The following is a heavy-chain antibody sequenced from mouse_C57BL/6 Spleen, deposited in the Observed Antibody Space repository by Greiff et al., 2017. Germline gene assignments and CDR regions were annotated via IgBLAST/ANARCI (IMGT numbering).Heavy chain of an antibody. CDR2: IYPGSGST. J-gene: IGHJ2*01. D-gene: IGHD1-1*01. Sequence: QVQLQQSGAELVKPGASVKMSCKASGYTFTSYWITWVKQRPGQGLEWIGDIYPGSGSTNYNEKFKSKATLTVDTSSSTAYMQLSSLTSEDSAVYYCAREITTVEEYFDYWGQGTTLTVSS. CDR3: AREITTVEEYFDY. V-gene: IGHV1-55*01. CDR1: GYTFTSYW.